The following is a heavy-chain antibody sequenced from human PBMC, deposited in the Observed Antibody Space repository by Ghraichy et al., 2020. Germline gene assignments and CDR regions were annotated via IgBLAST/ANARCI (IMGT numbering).Heavy chain of an antibody. J-gene: IGHJ5*02. CDR2: IYWNDDK. D-gene: IGHD3-3*01. CDR1: GFSLSTSGVG. Sequence: SGPTLVKPTQTLTLTCTFSGFSLSTSGVGVGWIRQPPGKALEWLAVIYWNDDKRYRPSLKSRLTITKDTSKNQVVLTMTNMDPVDTATYYCAHVTIFGVVITPFSFEPWGQGTLVTVSS. V-gene: IGHV2-5*01. CDR3: AHVTIFGVVITPFSFEP.